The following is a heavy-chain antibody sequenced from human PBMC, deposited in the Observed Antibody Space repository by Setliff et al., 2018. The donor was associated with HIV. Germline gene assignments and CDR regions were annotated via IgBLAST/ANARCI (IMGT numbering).Heavy chain of an antibody. D-gene: IGHD2-2*01. CDR1: GYTLSTYA. CDR2: INSDNGNT. V-gene: IGHV1-3*01. J-gene: IGHJ4*02. CDR3: ARVQPGEWVDY. Sequence: ASVKVSCKASGYTLSTYALYWVRQAPGQRLEWMGWINSDNGNTKFSQKFQGRLTITADTTASTAYMVLSSLTSEDTAVYYCARVQPGEWVDYWGQGTLVTVSS.